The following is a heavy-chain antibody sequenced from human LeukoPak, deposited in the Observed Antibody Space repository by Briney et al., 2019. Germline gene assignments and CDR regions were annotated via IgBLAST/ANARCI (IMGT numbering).Heavy chain of an antibody. CDR2: ILYAGGMQ. CDR3: ARDPRGPTTYDSSARDSLDY. J-gene: IGHJ4*02. CDR1: GFTFSSYS. D-gene: IGHD3-22*01. V-gene: IGHV3-30*03. Sequence: GSLRLPSAASGFTFSSYSMNRVRQAPPKGRVWWAVILYAGGMQYYSESMKGRLTISRDNSRNTVYMQMSSLRTEDTAVYYCARDPRGPTTYDSSARDSLDYWGQGTLVTVSS.